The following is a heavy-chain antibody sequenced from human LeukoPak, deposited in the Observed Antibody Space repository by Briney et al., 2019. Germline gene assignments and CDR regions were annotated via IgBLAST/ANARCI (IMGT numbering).Heavy chain of an antibody. CDR1: GYTFTSYY. D-gene: IGHD3-22*01. Sequence: GASVKVSCKASGYTFTSYYMHWVRQAPGQGLEWMGIINPSGGSTSYAQKFQGRVTMTRDTSTSTVYMELSSLRSEDTAVYYCAKERLYYDTSGYSPRGYSFDYWGQGILVTVSS. CDR3: AKERLYYDTSGYSPRGYSFDY. V-gene: IGHV1-46*01. J-gene: IGHJ4*02. CDR2: INPSGGST.